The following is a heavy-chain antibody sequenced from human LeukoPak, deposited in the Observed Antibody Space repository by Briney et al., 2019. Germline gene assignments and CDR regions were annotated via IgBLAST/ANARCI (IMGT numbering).Heavy chain of an antibody. D-gene: IGHD3-22*01. CDR1: GFTFSSYG. Sequence: GGSLRLSCAASGFTFSSYGMHWVRQAPGKGLEWVAFIRYDGSNKYYADSVKGRFTISRDNSKNTLYLQMNSLRAEDTAVYYCAKEFRVVVMPDAFDIWGQGTMVTVSS. V-gene: IGHV3-30*02. CDR3: AKEFRVVVMPDAFDI. J-gene: IGHJ3*02. CDR2: IRYDGSNK.